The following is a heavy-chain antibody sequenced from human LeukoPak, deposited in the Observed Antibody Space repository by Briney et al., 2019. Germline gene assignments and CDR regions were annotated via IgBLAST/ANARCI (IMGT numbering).Heavy chain of an antibody. CDR3: ILAAAGPAY. V-gene: IGHV3-49*04. CDR2: IRSKAYGGTT. Sequence: GGSLRLSCTASGFNFGDYGMSWVRQAPGKGLEWVGFIRSKAYGGTTEYAASVKGSFTISRDDSKSIAYLQMNSLKTEDTAVYYCILAAAGPAYWGQGTLVTVSS. CDR1: GFNFGDYG. D-gene: IGHD6-13*01. J-gene: IGHJ4*02.